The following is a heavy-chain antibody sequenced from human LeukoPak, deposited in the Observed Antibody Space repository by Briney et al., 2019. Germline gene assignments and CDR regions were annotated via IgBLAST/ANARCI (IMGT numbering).Heavy chain of an antibody. CDR2: IDPSDSYT. CDR1: GYSFTSYW. J-gene: IGHJ6*04. CDR3: ARLPGYCSGGSCYRMDV. D-gene: IGHD2-15*01. V-gene: IGHV5-10-1*01. Sequence: GGSLRISCKGSGYSFTSYWISWVRQMPGKGLEWMGRIDPSDSYTNYSPSFQGHVTISADKSIGTAYLQWSSLKASDTAMYYCARLPGYCSGGSCYRMDVWGKGTTVTVSS.